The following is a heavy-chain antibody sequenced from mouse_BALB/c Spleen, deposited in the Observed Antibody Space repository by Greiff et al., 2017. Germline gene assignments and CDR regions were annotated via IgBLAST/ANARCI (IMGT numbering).Heavy chain of an antibody. D-gene: IGHD2-4*01. CDR3: ARGAPTMITTAYYAMDY. V-gene: IGHV2-6-7*01. Sequence: VQLVESGPGLVAPSQSLSITCTVSGFSLTGYGVNWVRQPPGKGLEWLGMIWGDGSTDYNSALKSRLSISKDNSKSQVFLKMNSLQTDDTARYYCARGAPTMITTAYYAMDYWGQGTSVTVSS. CDR1: GFSLTGYG. CDR2: IWGDGST. J-gene: IGHJ4*01.